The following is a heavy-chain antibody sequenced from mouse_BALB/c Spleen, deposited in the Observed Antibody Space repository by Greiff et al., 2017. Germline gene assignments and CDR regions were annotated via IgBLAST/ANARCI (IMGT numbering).Heavy chain of an antibody. J-gene: IGHJ4*01. CDR3: ARERSTNYYAMDY. CDR2: ISTYYGDA. Sequence: QVQLKESGAELVRPGVSVKISCKGSGYTFTDYAMHWVKQSHAKSLEWIGVISTYYGDASYNQKFKGKATMTVDKSSSTAYMELARLTSEDSAIYYCARERSTNYYAMDYWGQGTSVTVSS. V-gene: IGHV1S137*01. CDR1: GYTFTDYA.